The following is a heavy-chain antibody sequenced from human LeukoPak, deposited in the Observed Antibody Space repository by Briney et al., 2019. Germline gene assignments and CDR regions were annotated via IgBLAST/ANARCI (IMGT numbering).Heavy chain of an antibody. J-gene: IGHJ4*02. CDR3: ASSTMVRGVLDY. CDR1: GFTVSSNY. D-gene: IGHD3-10*01. Sequence: PGGSLRLSCAASGFTVSSNYMSWVRQAPGKGLEWVSVIYSGGSTYYADSVKGRFTISRDNSKNTLYPQMNSLRAEDTAVYYCASSTMVRGVLDYWGQGTLVTVSS. V-gene: IGHV3-53*01. CDR2: IYSGGST.